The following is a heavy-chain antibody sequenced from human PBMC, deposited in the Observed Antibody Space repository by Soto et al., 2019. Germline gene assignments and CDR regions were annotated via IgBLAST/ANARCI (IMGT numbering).Heavy chain of an antibody. V-gene: IGHV3-11*06. J-gene: IGHJ1*01. CDR2: ISYTSSYT. D-gene: IGHD2-2*01. CDR1: GFTFSDYY. CDR3: ARVHPGVNYAALQH. Sequence: QVQLVESGGGLVKPGGSLRLSCVASGFTFSDYYMSWIRQAPGKGLEWVSHISYTSSYTNYADSVKGRFTISRDNARNSLYLQMNSLRAEDTAVYYCARVHPGVNYAALQHWGQGTLVTVSS.